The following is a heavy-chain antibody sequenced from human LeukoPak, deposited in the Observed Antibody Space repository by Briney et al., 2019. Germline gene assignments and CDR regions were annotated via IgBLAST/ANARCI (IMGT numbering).Heavy chain of an antibody. CDR1: GGSISSGDYS. D-gene: IGHD4-17*01. Sequence: KSSETLSLTCAVSGGSISSGDYSWSWIRQPPGKGLEWIGYIFQSGSTYYNPSLKSRVTISVDRSKNQFSLKLSSVTAADTAVYYCARPATVTTSFWYFDLWGRGTLVTVSS. V-gene: IGHV4-30-2*01. J-gene: IGHJ2*01. CDR3: ARPATVTTSFWYFDL. CDR2: IFQSGST.